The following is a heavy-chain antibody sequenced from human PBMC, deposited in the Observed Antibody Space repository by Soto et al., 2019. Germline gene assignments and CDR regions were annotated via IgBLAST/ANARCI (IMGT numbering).Heavy chain of an antibody. Sequence: KPSETLSLTCTVSGGSISSSGYYWGWIRQPSGKGLEWIGNIYYSGSTNYNPSLKSRVTISVDTSKNQFSLKVSSVTAADTAVYYCARRSYYGSGSIFDYWGQGTLVTVSS. J-gene: IGHJ4*02. CDR2: IYYSGST. CDR1: GGSISSSGYY. V-gene: IGHV4-39*01. CDR3: ARRSYYGSGSIFDY. D-gene: IGHD3-10*01.